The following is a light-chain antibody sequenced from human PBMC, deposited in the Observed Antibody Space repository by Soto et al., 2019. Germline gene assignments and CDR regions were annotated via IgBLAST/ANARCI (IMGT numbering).Light chain of an antibody. CDR3: QQYGSSQIT. Sequence: EIVLTQSPGTMSLSPGQGASLSCRASQLVSSSYLAWYQQQPGQAPRLLIYGASSRATGIPDRFSGSGSGTDFTLTISRLEPEDFAVYYCQQYGSSQITFGQGTRLEIK. CDR2: GAS. V-gene: IGKV3-20*01. CDR1: QLVSSSY. J-gene: IGKJ5*01.